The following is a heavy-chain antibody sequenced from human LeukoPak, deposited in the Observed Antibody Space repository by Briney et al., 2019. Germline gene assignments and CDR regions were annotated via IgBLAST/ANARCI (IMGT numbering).Heavy chain of an antibody. CDR1: GGSFSGYY. CDR3: ARDYYGSGSYLRSRGYYFDY. V-gene: IGHV4-34*01. Sequence: PSETLSLTCAVYGGSFSGYYWSWIRQPPGKGLEWIGEINHSGSTNYNPSLKSRVTISVDTSKNQFSLKLSSVTAADTAVYYCARDYYGSGSYLRSRGYYFDYWGQGTLVTVSS. CDR2: INHSGST. D-gene: IGHD3-10*01. J-gene: IGHJ4*02.